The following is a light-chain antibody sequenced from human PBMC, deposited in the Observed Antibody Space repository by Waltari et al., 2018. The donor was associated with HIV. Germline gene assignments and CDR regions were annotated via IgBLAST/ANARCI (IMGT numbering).Light chain of an antibody. J-gene: IGKJ4*01. CDR1: QNFNNF. V-gene: IGKV3-11*01. CDR2: DAS. CDR3: QQRYRWPLI. Sequence: EIVLTQSPATPSLSPGERAPLSCRHSQNFNNFLAWYQQKPGQAPRLLIYDASNRATGIPARFSGSGSGTDFTLTISSLEPEDFAIYYCQQRYRWPLISGGGTKVEIK.